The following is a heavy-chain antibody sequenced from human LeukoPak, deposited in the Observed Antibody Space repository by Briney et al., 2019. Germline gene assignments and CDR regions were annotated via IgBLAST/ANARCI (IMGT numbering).Heavy chain of an antibody. J-gene: IGHJ4*02. Sequence: PGGSLRLSCAASGFTFSSYGMHWVRQAPGKGLEWVAFIRYDGSNKYYADSVKGRFTISRDNSKNTLYLQMNSLRAEDTAVYYCAKSPSWTLFAFLAIFDYWGQGTLVTVSS. CDR2: IRYDGSNK. D-gene: IGHD1-1*01. CDR3: AKSPSWTLFAFLAIFDY. V-gene: IGHV3-30*02. CDR1: GFTFSSYG.